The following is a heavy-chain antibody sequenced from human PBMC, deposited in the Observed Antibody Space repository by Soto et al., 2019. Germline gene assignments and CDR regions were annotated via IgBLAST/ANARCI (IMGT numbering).Heavy chain of an antibody. D-gene: IGHD3-16*01. Sequence: EVQLVESGGGLVQPGESLRLTCVVSEFTLSGYWMTWVRQVPGKGLEWVAHINKDGSDKRYLDSVKGRFTISRDNAKNSLYLQMSSLRAEDTAVYYCVRGGGHFDQWGQGTLVTVSS. CDR1: EFTLSGYW. CDR2: INKDGSDK. CDR3: VRGGGHFDQ. V-gene: IGHV3-7*04. J-gene: IGHJ4*02.